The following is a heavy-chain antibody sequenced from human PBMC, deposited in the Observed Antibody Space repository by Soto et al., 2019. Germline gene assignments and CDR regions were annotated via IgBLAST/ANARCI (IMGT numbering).Heavy chain of an antibody. V-gene: IGHV3-30*18. CDR2: ISYDGSNK. CDR3: AKEEAYSSSWYSVYYCYGMDV. Sequence: QVQLVESGGGVVQPGRSLRLSCAASGFTFSSYGMHWVRQAPGKGLEWVAVISYDGSNKYYADSVKGRFTISRDNSKNTLYLQMNSLRAEDTAVYYCAKEEAYSSSWYSVYYCYGMDVWGQGTTVTVSS. CDR1: GFTFSSYG. D-gene: IGHD6-13*01. J-gene: IGHJ6*02.